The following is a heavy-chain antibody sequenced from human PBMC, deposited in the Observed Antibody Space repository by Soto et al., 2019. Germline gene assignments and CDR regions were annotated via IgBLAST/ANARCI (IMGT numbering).Heavy chain of an antibody. CDR1: GGSISSGGYY. J-gene: IGHJ5*02. CDR2: IYYSGST. Sequence: QVQLQESGPGLVKPSQTLSLTCTVSGGSISSGGYYWSWIRQHPGKGLEWIGYIYYSGSTYYNPSLKSRVTISVDTSKNQFALKLSSVTAADTAVYYCARGGGRPYSWFDPWGQGTLVTVSS. CDR3: ARGGGRPYSWFDP. D-gene: IGHD3-10*01. V-gene: IGHV4-31*03.